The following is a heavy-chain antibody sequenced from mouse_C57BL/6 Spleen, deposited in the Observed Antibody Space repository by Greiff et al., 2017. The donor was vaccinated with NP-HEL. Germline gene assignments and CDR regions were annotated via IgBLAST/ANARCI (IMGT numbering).Heavy chain of an antibody. V-gene: IGHV1-53*01. CDR1: GYTFTSYW. D-gene: IGHD1-1*01. CDR2: INPSNGGT. J-gene: IGHJ2*01. CDR3: AREGSVVPFDY. Sequence: QVQLQQPGTELVKPGASVKLSCKASGYTFTSYWMHWVKQRPGQGLEWIGNINPSNGGTNYNENFKSQATLTVDKSSSTAYMQLSSLTSEDSAVYYCAREGSVVPFDYWGEGTTLTVSS.